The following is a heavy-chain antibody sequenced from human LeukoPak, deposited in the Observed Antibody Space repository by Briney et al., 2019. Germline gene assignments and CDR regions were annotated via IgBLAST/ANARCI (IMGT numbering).Heavy chain of an antibody. CDR2: VMSGRGST. V-gene: IGHV3-11*05. Sequence: GGSLRLSCAASGFSVSDYSISWIRQSPGKGPEWISYVMSGRGSTNSADSVKGRFTISRDNAKNSVALQLDGLRADDTAVYFCTRERRGSYYAFESWGQGTLVTVSS. CDR1: GFSVSDYS. D-gene: IGHD3-16*01. J-gene: IGHJ4*02. CDR3: TRERRGSYYAFES.